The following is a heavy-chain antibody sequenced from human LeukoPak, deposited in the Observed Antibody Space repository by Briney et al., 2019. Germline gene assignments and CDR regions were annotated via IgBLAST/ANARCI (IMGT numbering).Heavy chain of an antibody. J-gene: IGHJ6*02. V-gene: IGHV4-31*03. CDR1: GGSISSGGYY. CDR2: IYYSGGT. D-gene: IGHD2-21*02. Sequence: SQTLSLTCTVSGGSISSGGYYWSWIRQHPGKGLEWIGYIYYSGGTYYNPSLKSRVTISVDTSKNQFSLKLSSVTAADTAVYYCARVRGGGDPAGSYYYYGMDVWGQGTTVTVSS. CDR3: ARVRGGGDPAGSYYYYGMDV.